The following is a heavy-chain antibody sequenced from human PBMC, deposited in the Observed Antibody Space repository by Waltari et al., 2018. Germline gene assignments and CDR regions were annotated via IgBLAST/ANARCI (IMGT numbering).Heavy chain of an antibody. CDR1: GDSMSGNYW. V-gene: IGHV4-4*02. CDR3: ARDRGRGLYLDS. Sequence: QVQLQESGPGLVKPSGTLSLTCGVSGDSMSGNYWWSWVRQPPGKGLEWIGQGHRSGGTNYNPPLESRVTVSIDTFNSQFSLEVTSATAADTALYFCARDRGRGLYLDSWGRGILVTVSP. D-gene: IGHD2-15*01. CDR2: GHRSGGT. J-gene: IGHJ4*02.